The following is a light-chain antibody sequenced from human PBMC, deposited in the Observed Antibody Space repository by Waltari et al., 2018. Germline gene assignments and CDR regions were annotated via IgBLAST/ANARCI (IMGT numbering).Light chain of an antibody. CDR2: GAS. Sequence: CRASQGISTWLAWYHQKPGKAPKLLVYGASILQSGVPSRFSGSGSGTDFTLTISDLQPEDFATYYCQQANSFPLTFGGGTTVEIK. J-gene: IGKJ4*01. V-gene: IGKV1-12*01. CDR3: QQANSFPLT. CDR1: QGISTW.